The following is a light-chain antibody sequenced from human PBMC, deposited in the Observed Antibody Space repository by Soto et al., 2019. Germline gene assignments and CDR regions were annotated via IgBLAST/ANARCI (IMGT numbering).Light chain of an antibody. Sequence: DIQMTQSPSTLSASVGDRVTITCRASQSIGSWLAWYQQKPGKAPKFLIYNASTLESGVPSRFSGSGSGTEFTLTISSLQPDDFATYYCQQYETYWTFGQGTKVEIK. CDR3: QQYETYWT. CDR1: QSIGSW. CDR2: NAS. V-gene: IGKV1-5*03. J-gene: IGKJ1*01.